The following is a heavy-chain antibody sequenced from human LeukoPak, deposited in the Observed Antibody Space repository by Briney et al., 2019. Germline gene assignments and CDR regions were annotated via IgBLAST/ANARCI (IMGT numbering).Heavy chain of an antibody. CDR1: GYTLTELS. CDR2: FDPEDGET. Sequence: ASVKVSCKVSGYTLTELSMHWVRQAPGKGLEWMGGFDPEDGETIYAQKFQGRVTMTEDTSTDTAYMELSSLRSEDTAVYYCAKEMGAGYNVDCWGQGTLVTVSS. J-gene: IGHJ4*02. D-gene: IGHD5-24*01. CDR3: AKEMGAGYNVDC. V-gene: IGHV1-24*01.